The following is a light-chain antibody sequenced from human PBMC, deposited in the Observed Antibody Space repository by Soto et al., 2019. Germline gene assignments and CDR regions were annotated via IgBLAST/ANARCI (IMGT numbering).Light chain of an antibody. CDR2: GAS. J-gene: IGKJ2*01. CDR1: QSVSSSY. V-gene: IGKV3-20*01. Sequence: EIVLTQSPGTLSLSPGERATLSCRASQSVSSSYLAWYQQKPGQAPMLLIYGASSRATVIPDRFSGRWSGTDSTLTISRLAPEFYSVYYCQQYDSSPTFGQGTKLEIK. CDR3: QQYDSSPT.